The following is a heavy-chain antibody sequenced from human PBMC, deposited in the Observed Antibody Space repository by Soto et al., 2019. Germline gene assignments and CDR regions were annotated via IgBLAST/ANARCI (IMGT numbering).Heavy chain of an antibody. CDR3: AKGRSYYYYYGVDV. J-gene: IGHJ6*02. V-gene: IGHV3-23*01. Sequence: HCGSERLCCAAGGFTVSSDAMNCVRQAPGKGLEWVSDIIDSGGSTYYADSVKGRFTISRDNSKSTLYLQMNSLRAEDTALYYCAKGRSYYYYYGVDVWGQGTTVTV. CDR1: GFTVSSDA. CDR2: IIDSGGST.